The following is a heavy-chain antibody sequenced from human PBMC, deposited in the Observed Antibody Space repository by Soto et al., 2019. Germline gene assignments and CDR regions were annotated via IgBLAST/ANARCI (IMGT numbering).Heavy chain of an antibody. V-gene: IGHV3-30-3*01. CDR3: AKVYTYFYYGLDV. Sequence: PGGSQRLSCAASGFTFSSYAMHWVRQAPGKGLEWVSVITDGGSNKYYADSVKGRFTISRDNSKNTLYLQMNSLRAEDTAVYYCAKVYTYFYYGLDVWGQGTTVTVSS. CDR1: GFTFSSYA. D-gene: IGHD4-4*01. J-gene: IGHJ6*02. CDR2: ITDGGSNK.